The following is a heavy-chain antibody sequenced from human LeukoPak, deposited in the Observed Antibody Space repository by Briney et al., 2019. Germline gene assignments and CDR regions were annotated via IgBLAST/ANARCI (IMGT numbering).Heavy chain of an antibody. CDR1: GFTFSSYA. Sequence: GGSLRLSCAASGFTFSSYAMSWVRQAPGKGLEWVSAISGSGGSTYYADSVKGRFTISRDNSKNTLYLQMNSLRAEDTAVYYCAKVGRSGSYYRTSQFDYWGQGILVTVSS. CDR3: AKVGRSGSYYRTSQFDY. J-gene: IGHJ4*02. D-gene: IGHD3-10*01. CDR2: ISGSGGST. V-gene: IGHV3-23*01.